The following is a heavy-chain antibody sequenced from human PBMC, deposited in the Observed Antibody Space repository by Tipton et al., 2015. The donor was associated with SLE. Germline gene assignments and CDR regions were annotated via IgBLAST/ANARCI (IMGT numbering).Heavy chain of an antibody. D-gene: IGHD2-2*01. CDR2: ISYDGSNT. V-gene: IGHV3-30*03. CDR1: GFTLSSYG. CDR3: ARDRLPAYYFDY. Sequence: SLRLSCAAFGFTLSSYGMHWVRQAPGKGLEWVAFISYDGSNTYYAESVKGRFTISRDNSKNTLYLQMNSLRAEDTAVYFCARDRLPAYYFDYWGQGTLVTVSS. J-gene: IGHJ4*02.